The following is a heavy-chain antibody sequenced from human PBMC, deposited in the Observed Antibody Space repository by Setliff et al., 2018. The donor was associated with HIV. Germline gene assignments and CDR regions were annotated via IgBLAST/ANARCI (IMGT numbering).Heavy chain of an antibody. CDR1: GYTFTTYG. D-gene: IGHD6-19*01. CDR3: ARLGSGWSDSYYYAMDI. J-gene: IGHJ6*02. Sequence: ASVKVSCKASGYTFTTYGISWVRQAPGHGLEWMGWVSPNFGHTKYAQKFLDRVTMTIDTATSRAYMELRSLRSDDTAVYFCARLGSGWSDSYYYAMDIWGQGTTVTVSS. V-gene: IGHV1-18*04. CDR2: VSPNFGHT.